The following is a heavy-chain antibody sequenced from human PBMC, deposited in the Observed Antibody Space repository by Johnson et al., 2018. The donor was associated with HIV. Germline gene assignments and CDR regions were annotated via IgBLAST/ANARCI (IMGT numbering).Heavy chain of an antibody. D-gene: IGHD3-22*01. CDR3: ARGVSSGYYSNAFDV. CDR1: GFTFDDYG. Sequence: VQLVESGGGVVRPGGSLRLSCAASGFTFDDYGMSWVRQAPGQGLEWVSGINWNGGSTGYAASVTGRFTISRDSAKNSLYLQMNSLRAEDTALYYCARGVSSGYYSNAFDVWGQGTMATVSS. V-gene: IGHV3-20*04. J-gene: IGHJ3*01. CDR2: INWNGGST.